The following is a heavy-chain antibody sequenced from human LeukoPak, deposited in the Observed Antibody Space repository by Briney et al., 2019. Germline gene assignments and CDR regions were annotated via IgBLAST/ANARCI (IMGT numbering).Heavy chain of an antibody. D-gene: IGHD3-9*01. Sequence: GGSLRLSCAASGFTFSSYEMNWVRQAPGKGLEWVSYISSSGSTIYYADSVKGRFTISRDNAKNSLYLQMNSLRAEDTAVYYCARGYGRYFDWLLYEDAFDIWGQGTMVTVSS. CDR3: ARGYGRYFDWLLYEDAFDI. CDR1: GFTFSSYE. J-gene: IGHJ3*02. V-gene: IGHV3-48*03. CDR2: ISSSGSTI.